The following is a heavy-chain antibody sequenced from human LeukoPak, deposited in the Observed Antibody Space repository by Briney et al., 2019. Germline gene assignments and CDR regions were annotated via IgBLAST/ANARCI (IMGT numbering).Heavy chain of an antibody. CDR1: GGSISGYH. CDR3: ARGTMVTTYADH. CDR2: ISYSGST. V-gene: IGHV4-59*01. Sequence: PSETLSLTCTVSGGSISGYHWSWIRQPPREGLEWIGYISYSGSTTYNPSLRSRVALSVDTSKNQFSLKLISVTAADTAVYYCARGTMVTTYADHWGQGTLVTVSS. J-gene: IGHJ4*02. D-gene: IGHD4-17*01.